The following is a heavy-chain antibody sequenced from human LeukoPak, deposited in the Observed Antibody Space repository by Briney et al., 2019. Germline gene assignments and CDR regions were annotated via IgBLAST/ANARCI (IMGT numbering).Heavy chain of an antibody. CDR1: GFTFSSYA. CDR2: ISYDGSNK. Sequence: GGSLRLSCAASGFTFSSYAMHWVRQAPGKGLEWVAVISYDGSNKYYADSVKGRFTISRDNSKNTLYLQMNSPRAEDTAVYYCASLTHHCSSTSCYHYWGQGTLVTVSS. CDR3: ASLTHHCSSTSCYHY. D-gene: IGHD2-2*01. J-gene: IGHJ4*02. V-gene: IGHV3-30*04.